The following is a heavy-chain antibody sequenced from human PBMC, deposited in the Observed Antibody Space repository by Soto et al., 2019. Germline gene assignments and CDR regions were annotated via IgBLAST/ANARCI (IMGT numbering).Heavy chain of an antibody. J-gene: IGHJ6*02. D-gene: IGHD3-16*01. CDR2: IKWNGDVI. V-gene: IGHV3-9*01. CDR1: GFTFRDYA. CDR3: SKEIRLYEYGMDV. Sequence: EVPLVESGGDLVQPGRSLRLSCAASGFTFRDYAMYWVRQAPGKGLECVSGIKWNGDVIGYADSVKGRFTISRDNAKNSLYLQMKSLRDEDKALYYCSKEIRLYEYGMDVWGQGTTVTVSS.